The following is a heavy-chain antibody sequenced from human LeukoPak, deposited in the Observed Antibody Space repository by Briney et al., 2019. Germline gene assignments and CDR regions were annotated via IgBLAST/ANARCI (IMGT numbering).Heavy chain of an antibody. CDR1: GFTFSSYA. CDR2: ITTNGDST. V-gene: IGHV3-64D*06. J-gene: IGHJ4*02. D-gene: IGHD2/OR15-2a*01. CDR3: VKDRGRFYPPFDC. Sequence: GGSLRLSCSASGFTFSSYAMHWVRQAPGQGLEYVSAITTNGDSTFYADSVKGRFTISRDNSKNTLYLQMSSLRAEDTAVYYCVKDRGRFYPPFDCRGQGTLVTVSS.